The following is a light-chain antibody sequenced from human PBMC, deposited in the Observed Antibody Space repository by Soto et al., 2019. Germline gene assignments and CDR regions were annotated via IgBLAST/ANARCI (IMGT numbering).Light chain of an antibody. CDR3: QQRNNWPPIN. CDR2: DAS. J-gene: IGKJ5*01. CDR1: QSVSNN. Sequence: TQARDAGSVCRCRRSTLSCKTSQSVSNNFAWYQQKPGQAPRLLIYDASTRATGIPARFSGSGSETDFTLTITSLEPEDFAVYSCQQRNNWPPINFGQGTRLEI. V-gene: IGKV3-11*01.